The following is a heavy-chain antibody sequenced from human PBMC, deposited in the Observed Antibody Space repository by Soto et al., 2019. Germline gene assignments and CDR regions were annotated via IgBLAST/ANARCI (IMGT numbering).Heavy chain of an antibody. CDR3: ARAKILITPNWFDP. Sequence: QVQLVQSGAEVKKPGASVKVSCKASGYTFTTYGITWVRQAPAQGLEWLGWISTYNGNTNYAQNLQGRVTMTTEDSTSTAYMELTSLRSDDTAVYYCARAKILITPNWFDPWGQGTLVTVSS. V-gene: IGHV1-18*04. CDR1: GYTFTTYG. J-gene: IGHJ5*02. CDR2: ISTYNGNT.